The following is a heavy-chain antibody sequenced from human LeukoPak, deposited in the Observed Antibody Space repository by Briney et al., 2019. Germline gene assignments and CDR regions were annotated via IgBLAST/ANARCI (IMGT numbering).Heavy chain of an antibody. J-gene: IGHJ4*02. CDR2: IYHSGST. V-gene: IGHV4-38-2*02. Sequence: SETLSLTCTVSGYSISSGYYWGWIRQPPGKGLEWIGSIYHSGSTYYNPSLKSRVTISVDTSKNQFPLKLSSVNAADTAVYYCARLNFWSGYASDYWGQGTLVTVSS. CDR1: GYSISSGYY. D-gene: IGHD3-3*01. CDR3: ARLNFWSGYASDY.